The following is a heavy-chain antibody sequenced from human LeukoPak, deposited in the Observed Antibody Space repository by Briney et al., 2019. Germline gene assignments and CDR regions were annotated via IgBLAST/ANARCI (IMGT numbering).Heavy chain of an antibody. Sequence: ASVKVSCKASGYTFTGYYMHWVRQAPGQGLEWMGWIDPSTGGTNYAQNFQGRVTMTRDTSTTTVYMELSSLKSDDTAVYHCARGNNYGSGSLFYGWGQGTLVTVSS. J-gene: IGHJ4*02. CDR1: GYTFTGYY. CDR2: IDPSTGGT. CDR3: ARGNNYGSGSLFYG. D-gene: IGHD3-10*01. V-gene: IGHV1-2*02.